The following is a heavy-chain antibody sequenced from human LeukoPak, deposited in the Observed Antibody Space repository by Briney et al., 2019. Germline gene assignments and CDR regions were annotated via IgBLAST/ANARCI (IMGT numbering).Heavy chain of an antibody. D-gene: IGHD1-7*01. V-gene: IGHV3-73*01. CDR1: GFTFSGSA. J-gene: IGHJ4*02. CDR2: IRSKANSYAT. Sequence: GGSLRLSCAASGFTFSGSAMHWVRQASGKGLEWVGRIRSKANSYATAYAASVKGRFTISRDDSKNTAYLQMNSLKTEDTAVYYCTRPNYDPQGDDYWGQGTLVTVSS. CDR3: TRPNYDPQGDDY.